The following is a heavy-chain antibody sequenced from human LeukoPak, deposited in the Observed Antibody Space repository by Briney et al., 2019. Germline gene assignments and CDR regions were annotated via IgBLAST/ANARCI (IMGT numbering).Heavy chain of an antibody. CDR2: ISSSASTM. J-gene: IGHJ4*02. V-gene: IGHV3-48*03. CDR1: GFTFRDYE. CDR3: ARVSYSSSYYFDY. D-gene: IGHD6-6*01. Sequence: GRSLRLSCAASGFTFRDYEMNWVRQAPGKGLEWVSYISSSASTMHYADSVKGRFTISRDNARNSLSLQMNSLRVEDTAVYYCARVSYSSSYYFDYWGQGALVTVSS.